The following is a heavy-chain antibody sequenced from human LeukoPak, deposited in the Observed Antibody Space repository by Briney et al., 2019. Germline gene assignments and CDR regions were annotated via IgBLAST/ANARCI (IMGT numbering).Heavy chain of an antibody. CDR1: GDSISSGAYY. J-gene: IGHJ4*02. Sequence: PSETLSLTCTVSGDSISSGAYYWGWIRQPPGKGLEWIGSIYYSGSTYDNPSLKSRVTISVDTSRNQFSLKLSSVTAADTAVYYCARDVSPNGVVDYWGQGTLVTASS. CDR3: ARDVSPNGVVDY. D-gene: IGHD2-8*01. V-gene: IGHV4-39*07. CDR2: IYYSGST.